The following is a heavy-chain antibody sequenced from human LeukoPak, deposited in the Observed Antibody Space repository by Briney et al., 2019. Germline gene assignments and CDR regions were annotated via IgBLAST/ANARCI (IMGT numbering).Heavy chain of an antibody. Sequence: GGSLRLSCAVSGLTLSNVWMNWVRKAPGKGLEWVGRIRSRGDGGTTDFAAPVKGRFTISRDDSKNTLYLQMNSLTSEDTAPYYCTQGSGQYFNYWGQGTLVTVSS. V-gene: IGHV3-15*07. J-gene: IGHJ4*02. D-gene: IGHD2-15*01. CDR3: TQGSGQYFNY. CDR2: IRSRGDGGTT. CDR1: GLTLSNVW.